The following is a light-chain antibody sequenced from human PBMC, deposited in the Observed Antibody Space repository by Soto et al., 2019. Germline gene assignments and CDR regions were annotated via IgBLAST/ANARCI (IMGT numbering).Light chain of an antibody. V-gene: IGLV2-14*01. CDR2: DVS. CDR1: SSDVGDYNY. CDR3: SSYTSSSTLYV. J-gene: IGLJ1*01. Sequence: QSALTQPASVSGSPVQSITISCTGTSSDVGDYNYVSWYQQHPGKAPKLMIYDVSNRPSGVSNRFSGSKSGNTASLTISGLQAEDEADYYCSSYTSSSTLYVFGTGTKVSVL.